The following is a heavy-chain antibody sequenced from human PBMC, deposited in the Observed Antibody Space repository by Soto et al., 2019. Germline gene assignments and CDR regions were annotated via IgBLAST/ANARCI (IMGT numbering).Heavy chain of an antibody. J-gene: IGHJ3*01. CDR1: SDSVSGGGFY. Sequence: SDTLSLTCTVSSDSVSGGGFYWTWIRQPPGKGLEWLGFVSYSGTTNYNPSLKSRLIISMDTSKKQFSLRLRSVTTPDTAVYYCARHNRYAYDDLDFWGHGTMVTVSS. CDR3: ARHNRYAYDDLDF. CDR2: VSYSGTT. V-gene: IGHV4-61*08. D-gene: IGHD3-22*01.